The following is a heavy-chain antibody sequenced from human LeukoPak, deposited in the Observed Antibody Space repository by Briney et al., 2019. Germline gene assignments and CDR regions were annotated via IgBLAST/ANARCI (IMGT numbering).Heavy chain of an antibody. CDR2: INSDGSST. J-gene: IGHJ4*02. Sequence: GGSLRLSCAASGFTFSSYWMHWVRQAPGKGLVWVSRINSDGSSTSYADSVKGRFTISRDNAKNTLYLQMNSLRAEDTAVYYCVRDRPDYDILTGYSNLFDYWGQGTLVTVSS. CDR3: VRDRPDYDILTGYSNLFDY. V-gene: IGHV3-74*01. CDR1: GFTFSSYW. D-gene: IGHD3-9*01.